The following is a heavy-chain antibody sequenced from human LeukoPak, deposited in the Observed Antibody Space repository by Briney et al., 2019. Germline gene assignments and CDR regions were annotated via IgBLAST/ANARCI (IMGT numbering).Heavy chain of an antibody. J-gene: IGHJ4*02. D-gene: IGHD2-15*01. Sequence: GRSLRLSCAASGFTFSSYAMHWVRQAPGKGLEWVAVISYDGSNKYYADSVKGRFTISRDNSKNTLYLQMSSLRAEDTAVYYCARDDRYCSGGSCFARSHNFDYWGQGTLVTVSS. CDR3: ARDDRYCSGGSCFARSHNFDY. CDR2: ISYDGSNK. V-gene: IGHV3-30*04. CDR1: GFTFSSYA.